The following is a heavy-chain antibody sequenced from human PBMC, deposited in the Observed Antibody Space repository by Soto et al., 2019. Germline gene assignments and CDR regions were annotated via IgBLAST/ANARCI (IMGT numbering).Heavy chain of an antibody. CDR1: GFTFSNAW. V-gene: IGHV3-15*01. CDR3: TTNIHAPANYYYYYYMDV. D-gene: IGHD2-2*01. Sequence: PGGSLRLSCAASGFTFSNAWMSWVRQAPGKGLEWVGRIKSKTDGGTTDYAAPVKGRFTISRDDSKNTLYLQMNSLKTEDTAVYYCTTNIHAPANYYYYYYMDVWGKGTTVTVSS. J-gene: IGHJ6*03. CDR2: IKSKTDGGTT.